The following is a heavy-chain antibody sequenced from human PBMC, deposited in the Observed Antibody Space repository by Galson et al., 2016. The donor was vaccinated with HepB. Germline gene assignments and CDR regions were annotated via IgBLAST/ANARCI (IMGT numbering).Heavy chain of an antibody. Sequence: SETLSLTCTVSGGPITTNNWWSWVRQSPEKGLEWIGEIYHGGSTNNNPSLKSRVTMLVDKATNQFSLKLNSVTTADTAVYYCARGGHYGGFDTWGQGTLVTVSS. V-gene: IGHV4-4*02. CDR3: ARGGHYGGFDT. CDR1: GGPITTNNW. CDR2: IYHGGST. J-gene: IGHJ5*02. D-gene: IGHD3-16*01.